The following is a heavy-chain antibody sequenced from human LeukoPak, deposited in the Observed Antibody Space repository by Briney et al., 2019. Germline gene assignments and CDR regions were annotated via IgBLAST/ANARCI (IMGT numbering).Heavy chain of an antibody. V-gene: IGHV1-69*05. D-gene: IGHD6-13*01. CDR1: GGTFSSYA. Sequence: SVKVSCKASGGTFSSYAISWVRQAPGQGLEWMGRIIPIFGTANYAQKFQGRVTIATDESTSTAYMELSSLRSEDTAVYYCARDPSSSWSYNWFDPWGQGTLVTVSS. J-gene: IGHJ5*02. CDR3: ARDPSSSWSYNWFDP. CDR2: IIPIFGTA.